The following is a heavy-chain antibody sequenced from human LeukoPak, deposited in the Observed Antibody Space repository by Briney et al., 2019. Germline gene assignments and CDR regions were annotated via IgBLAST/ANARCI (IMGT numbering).Heavy chain of an antibody. D-gene: IGHD1-26*01. CDR2: INPNNGGT. CDR3: ASLGSGSYLVDY. V-gene: IGHV1-2*02. J-gene: IGHJ4*02. Sequence: ASVKVSRKASGYTFTDCYLHWVRQAPGQGLEWMGWINPNNGGTNYAQKFQGRVTMTRDTSISTAYMELSRLRSDDTAVYYCASLGSGSYLVDYWGQGTLVTVSS. CDR1: GYTFTDCY.